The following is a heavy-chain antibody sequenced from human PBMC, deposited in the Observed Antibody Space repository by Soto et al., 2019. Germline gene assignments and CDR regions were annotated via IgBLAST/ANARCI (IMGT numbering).Heavy chain of an antibody. J-gene: IGHJ4*02. CDR2: ISWKDEK. CDR1: GFSLSTSGAG. CDR3: AHRYGGNYYRWYFDY. V-gene: IGHV2-5*01. Sequence: QITLKESGPTLVKPTQTLTVTCTFSGFSLSTSGAGVGWIRQSPGKAPEWLALISWKDEKRYNPGLQSRLTITKDTSQNQVVLTMTDLDPVDTATYFCAHRYGGNYYRWYFDYWGQGTLVTVSS. D-gene: IGHD1-26*01.